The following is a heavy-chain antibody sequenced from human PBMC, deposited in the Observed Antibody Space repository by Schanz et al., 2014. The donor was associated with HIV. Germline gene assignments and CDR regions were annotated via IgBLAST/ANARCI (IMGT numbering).Heavy chain of an antibody. CDR1: GFTFSSFG. V-gene: IGHV3-33*01. D-gene: IGHD4-17*01. Sequence: QVQLVESGGGVVQPGRSLRLSCVASGFTFSSFGMHWVRQAPGKGLEWVAVIWFDGSNKYYADSVKGRFTISRDNSKNTLYLQMNSLRAEDTAVYYCATAAVTDYSDNWGQGTLVTVSS. CDR3: ATAAVTDYSDN. J-gene: IGHJ4*02. CDR2: IWFDGSNK.